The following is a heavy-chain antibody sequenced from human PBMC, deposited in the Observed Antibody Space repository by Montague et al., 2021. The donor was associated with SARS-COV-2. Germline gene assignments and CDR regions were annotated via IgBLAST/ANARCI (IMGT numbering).Heavy chain of an antibody. Sequence: TLSLTCTVSGGSITSGGCYWTWIRQHPGKGLEWIGYIYHTGSTYYXPSLQSRLRTSVDTSKNEFSLTLTSVTAADTAIYYCARDRGWGSRGAGYIDLWGRGTLVTVSS. J-gene: IGHJ2*01. CDR2: IYHTGST. V-gene: IGHV4-31*03. CDR1: GGSITSGGCY. CDR3: ARDRGWGSRGAGYIDL. D-gene: IGHD2-21*01.